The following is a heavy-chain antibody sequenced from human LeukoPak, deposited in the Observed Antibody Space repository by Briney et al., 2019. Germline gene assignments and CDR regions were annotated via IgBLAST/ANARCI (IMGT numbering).Heavy chain of an antibody. D-gene: IGHD3-10*01. CDR1: GGSISSYY. J-gene: IGHJ6*03. CDR3: ARGGSGSYYPPPYYYYYYVDV. CDR2: IYTSGST. V-gene: IGHV4-4*07. Sequence: SETLSLTCTVSGGSISSYYWSWIRQPAGKGLEWIGRIYTSGSTNYNPSLKSRVTMSVDTSKNQFSLKLSSVTAADTAVYYCARGGSGSYYPPPYYYYYYVDVWGKGTTVTVSS.